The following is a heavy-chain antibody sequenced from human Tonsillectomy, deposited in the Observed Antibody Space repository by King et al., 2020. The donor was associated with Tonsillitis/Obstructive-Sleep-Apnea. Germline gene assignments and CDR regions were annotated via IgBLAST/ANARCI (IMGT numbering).Heavy chain of an antibody. V-gene: IGHV4-59*08. CDR2: IYYSGST. J-gene: IGHJ4*02. Sequence: VQLQESGPGLVKPSETLSLTCTVSGGSISSYYWSWIRQPPGKGLEWIGYIYYSGSTNYNPSLKSRVTISVDTSKNQFSLKLSSVTAADTAVYCCASLGYSGYDTQNFDYWGQGTLVTVSS. CDR1: GGSISSYY. CDR3: ASLGYSGYDTQNFDY. D-gene: IGHD5-12*01.